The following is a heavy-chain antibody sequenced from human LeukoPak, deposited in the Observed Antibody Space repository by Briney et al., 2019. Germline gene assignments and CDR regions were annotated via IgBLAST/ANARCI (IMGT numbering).Heavy chain of an antibody. D-gene: IGHD5-24*01. CDR1: GYTFTSYG. Sequence: ASVKVSCKASGYTFTSYGISWVRQAPGQGLEWMGWISAYNGNTNYAQRLQGRVTMTTDTSTSTAYMELRSLRSDDTAVYSCARGRDGYNWRSSSDYYSYYMDVWGKGTRSPSP. CDR2: ISAYNGNT. V-gene: IGHV1-18*01. J-gene: IGHJ6*03. CDR3: ARGRDGYNWRSSSDYYSYYMDV.